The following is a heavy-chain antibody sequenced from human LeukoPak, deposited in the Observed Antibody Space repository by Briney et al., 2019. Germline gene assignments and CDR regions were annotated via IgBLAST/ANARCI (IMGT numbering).Heavy chain of an antibody. CDR1: GFTFSNYA. Sequence: PGGSLRLSCAGSGFTFSNYAMSWVRQAPGKGLEWVSGINNSGDDTQNADSVKGRFTISRDNSKNTLYLQMNSLRAEDTALYYCAKRRGSGSYYYDYWGQGTLVTVSS. D-gene: IGHD3-10*01. CDR3: AKRRGSGSYYYDY. CDR2: INNSGDDT. V-gene: IGHV3-23*01. J-gene: IGHJ4*02.